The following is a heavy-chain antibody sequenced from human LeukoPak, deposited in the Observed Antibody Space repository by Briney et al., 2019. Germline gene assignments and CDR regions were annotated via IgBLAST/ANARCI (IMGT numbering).Heavy chain of an antibody. J-gene: IGHJ4*02. Sequence: GGSLRLSCAASGFTFSSYGMHWVRQAPGKGLEWVAFIRYDGSNKYYADSVKGRFTISRGNSKNTLYLQMNSLRAEDTAVYYCAKSASSWYKERVDYWGQGTLVTVSS. CDR3: AKSASSWYKERVDY. CDR2: IRYDGSNK. V-gene: IGHV3-30*02. CDR1: GFTFSSYG. D-gene: IGHD6-13*01.